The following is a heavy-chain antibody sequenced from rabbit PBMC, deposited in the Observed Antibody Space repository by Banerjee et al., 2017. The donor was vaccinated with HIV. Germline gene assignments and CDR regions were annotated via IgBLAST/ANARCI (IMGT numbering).Heavy chain of an antibody. D-gene: IGHD7-1*01. CDR2: IYTTSGST. CDR1: GFTISSSYW. CDR3: ARRGTLSL. Sequence: QEQLEESGGDLVKPEGSLTLTCTASGFTISSSYWICWVRQAPGKGLEWIACIYTTSGSTWYASWAKGRFTISKTSSTTVTLQMTSLTAADTATYFCARRGTLSLWGPGTLVTVS. V-gene: IGHV1S45*01. J-gene: IGHJ4*01.